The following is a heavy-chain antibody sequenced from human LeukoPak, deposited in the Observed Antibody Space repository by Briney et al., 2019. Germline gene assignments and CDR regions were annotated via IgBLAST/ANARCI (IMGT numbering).Heavy chain of an antibody. D-gene: IGHD3-16*01. CDR3: AREEMITFGGVTEIYFDY. CDR2: ISSSGSTI. J-gene: IGHJ4*02. CDR1: GFTFSDYY. Sequence: GGSLRLSCAASGFTFSDYYMSWIRQAPGKGLEWVSYISSSGSTIYYADSVKGRFTISRDNAKNSLYLQMNSLRAEDTAVYYCAREEMITFGGVTEIYFDYWGQGTLVTVSS. V-gene: IGHV3-11*01.